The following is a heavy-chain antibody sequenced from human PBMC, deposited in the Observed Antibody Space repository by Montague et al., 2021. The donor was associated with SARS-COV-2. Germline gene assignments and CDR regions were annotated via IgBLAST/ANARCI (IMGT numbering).Heavy chain of an antibody. CDR3: ARVRLFYYLDY. V-gene: IGHV4-31*03. Sequence: TLSLTCTVSGTSIRSGGYCWTWIRQHPGKGLEWIGYIFHTGRAYYNPSLETRVNISVDTSNNLFSLRLSSVTAADTAMYFCARVRLFYYLDYWGQGTLVTVSS. J-gene: IGHJ4*02. D-gene: IGHD2/OR15-2a*01. CDR2: IFHTGRA. CDR1: GTSIRSGGYC.